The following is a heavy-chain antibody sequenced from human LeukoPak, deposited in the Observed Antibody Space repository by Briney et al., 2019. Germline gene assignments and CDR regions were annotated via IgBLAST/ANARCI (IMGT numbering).Heavy chain of an antibody. CDR2: IYYSGST. D-gene: IGHD4-17*01. J-gene: IGHJ4*02. CDR3: ARVLRPGYNAGDYVFDY. Sequence: TSETLSLTCTVSGGSISSYYWSWIRQPPGKGLEWIGYIYYSGSTNYNPSLKSRVTISVDTSKNQFSLKLSSVTAEDTAVYYCARVLRPGYNAGDYVFDYWGQGTLVTVSS. CDR1: GGSISSYY. V-gene: IGHV4-59*01.